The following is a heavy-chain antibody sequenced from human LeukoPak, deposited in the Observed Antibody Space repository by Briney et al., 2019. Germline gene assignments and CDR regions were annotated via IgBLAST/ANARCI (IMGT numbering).Heavy chain of an antibody. Sequence: SETLSLTCAVYGGSFSGYYWSWIRQPPGKGLEWIGEINHSGSTNYNPSLKSRVTISVDTSKNQFSLKLSSVTAADAAVYYCARGLAFDIWGQGTMVTVSS. V-gene: IGHV4-34*01. CDR3: ARGLAFDI. CDR1: GGSFSGYY. CDR2: INHSGST. J-gene: IGHJ3*02.